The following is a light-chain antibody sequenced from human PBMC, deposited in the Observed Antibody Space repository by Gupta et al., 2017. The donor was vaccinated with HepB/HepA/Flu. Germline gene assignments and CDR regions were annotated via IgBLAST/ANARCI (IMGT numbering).Light chain of an antibody. V-gene: IGLV3-21*03. Sequence: SYVLTQPPSVSVAPGKTARLTCGGNNIGSNSVHWYQQKPGQAPVLGDYDDSDRPSGNPERVSCSDSATTATLTMGRVEAGDDDDYYCQEWDSSSGVFGGGTKLTVL. CDR2: DDS. J-gene: IGLJ3*02. CDR3: QEWDSSSGV. CDR1: NIGSNS.